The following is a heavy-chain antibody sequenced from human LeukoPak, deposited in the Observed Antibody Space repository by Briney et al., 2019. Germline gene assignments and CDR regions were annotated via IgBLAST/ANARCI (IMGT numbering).Heavy chain of an antibody. D-gene: IGHD6-19*01. Sequence: SETLSLTCTVSGGSISSYYWRGIRQPAGKGLEWVGRIYTRGSTNYNPSLKRWSTISVGTFHDHCSLEAGPETAADTGVYYCATSKSSSGWYWDYWGQGTLVTVSS. CDR1: GGSISSYY. J-gene: IGHJ4*02. V-gene: IGHV4-4*07. CDR3: ATSKSSSGWYWDY. CDR2: IYTRGST.